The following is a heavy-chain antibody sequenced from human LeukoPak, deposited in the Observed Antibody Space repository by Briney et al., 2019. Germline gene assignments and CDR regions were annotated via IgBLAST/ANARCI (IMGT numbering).Heavy chain of an antibody. J-gene: IGHJ4*02. Sequence: GASVKVSCKGSDYTFTSYGISWVRQAPGQGLEWMGWISAYNGNTNYAQKLQGRVTMSTDTSTSTAYMELRSLRSDDTAVYYCARRYAGGWTDYWGQGTLVTVSS. V-gene: IGHV1-18*01. CDR2: ISAYNGNT. CDR1: DYTFTSYG. CDR3: ARRYAGGWTDY. D-gene: IGHD6-19*01.